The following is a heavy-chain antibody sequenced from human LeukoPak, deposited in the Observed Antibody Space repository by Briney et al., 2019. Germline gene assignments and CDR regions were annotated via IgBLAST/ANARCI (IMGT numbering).Heavy chain of an antibody. J-gene: IGHJ4*02. V-gene: IGHV3-11*05. Sequence: GGSLRLSCAASGFTFSDYYMSWIRQAPGKGLEWISYISSSSSYTNYADSVEGRFTISRDNAKKSLYLQMNSLRAEDTAVYYCARDEAAAGTGSVDYWGQGTLVTVSS. CDR1: GFTFSDYY. D-gene: IGHD6-13*01. CDR3: ARDEAAAGTGSVDY. CDR2: ISSSSSYT.